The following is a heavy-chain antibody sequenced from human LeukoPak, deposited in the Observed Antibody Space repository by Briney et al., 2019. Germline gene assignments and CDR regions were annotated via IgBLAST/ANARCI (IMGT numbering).Heavy chain of an antibody. J-gene: IGHJ4*02. CDR1: GYTFTSYG. CDR3: ARAYGSGSYYPFDY. V-gene: IGHV1-18*01. CDR2: ISAYNGNT. D-gene: IGHD3-10*01. Sequence: PKASVKVSCKASGYTFTSYGISWVRQAPGQGLEWMGWISAYNGNTNYAQKLQGRVTMTTDTSTSTAYMELRSLRSDDTAVYYCARAYGSGSYYPFDYWGQGTLVTVSS.